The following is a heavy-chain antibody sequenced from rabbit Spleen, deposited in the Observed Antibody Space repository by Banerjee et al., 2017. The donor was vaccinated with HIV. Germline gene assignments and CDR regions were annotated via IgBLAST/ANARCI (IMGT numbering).Heavy chain of an antibody. Sequence: QEQLEESGGGLVKPEGSLTLTCKASGVSFNDKDVMCWVRQAPGKGLEWIACINAVTGKAVYASWAKGRFTISKTSSTTVTLQMTRLTAADTATYFCARDTSSSFSSYGMDLWGQGTLVTVS. V-gene: IGHV1S45*01. CDR1: GVSFNDKDV. J-gene: IGHJ6*01. CDR2: INAVTGKA. D-gene: IGHD1-1*01. CDR3: ARDTSSSFSSYGMDL.